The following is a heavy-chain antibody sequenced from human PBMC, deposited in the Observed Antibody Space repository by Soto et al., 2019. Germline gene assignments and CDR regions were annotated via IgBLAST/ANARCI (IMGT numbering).Heavy chain of an antibody. J-gene: IGHJ6*02. CDR3: ARGHGYSLGMDV. V-gene: IGHV1-18*01. Sequence: SXKVSCKASGYTXTSYGIRWVRQAPGQGLEWMGWISAYNGNTNYAQKLQGRVTMTTDTSTSTAYIEMRSLRSDDTAVYYCARGHGYSLGMDVWGQGTTVTVSS. D-gene: IGHD3-22*01. CDR2: ISAYNGNT. CDR1: GYTXTSYG.